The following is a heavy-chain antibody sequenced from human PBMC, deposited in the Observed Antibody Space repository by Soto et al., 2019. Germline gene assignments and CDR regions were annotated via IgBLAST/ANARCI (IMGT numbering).Heavy chain of an antibody. V-gene: IGHV3-48*01. CDR1: GFTFSSYS. J-gene: IGHJ4*02. Sequence: GGSLRLSCAASGFTFSSYSMNWVRQAPGKGLEWISYITSGSDIIRYADSVKGRFTVSRDNAKNSLYLQMNNLRAEDTAVYYCAKERGYLTFEYCGQGALVTVSS. D-gene: IGHD3-22*01. CDR3: AKERGYLTFEY. CDR2: ITSGSDII.